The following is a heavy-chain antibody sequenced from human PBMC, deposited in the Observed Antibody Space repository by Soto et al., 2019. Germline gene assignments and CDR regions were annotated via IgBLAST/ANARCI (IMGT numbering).Heavy chain of an antibody. CDR2: MYWDDYK. D-gene: IGHD6-19*01. CDR3: AHSPGGCMSGWENGYFDN. CDR1: GCSFSTSQVC. V-gene: IGHV2-5*02. Sequence: VPTRVKQTHVLRKTCTFSGCSFSTSQVCVRWIRQPPGKAQERLALMYWDDYKRYSPSLMSRLTITNYTSKNQVVLTLTNMDPVDTARYYCAHSPGGCMSGWENGYFDNRGRRALVTVYS. J-gene: IGHJ4*02.